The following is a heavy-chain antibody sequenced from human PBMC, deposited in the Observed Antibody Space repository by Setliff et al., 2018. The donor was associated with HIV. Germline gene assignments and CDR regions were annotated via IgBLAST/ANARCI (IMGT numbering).Heavy chain of an antibody. Sequence: KPSETLSLTCAVSGYSISSGDYYWSWIRQPPGKGLEWIGYIYYSGSIYYNPSLKSRVTISIDTSKNQFSLKLSSVTAADTAVYYCARAPLSRLRSYYYYYGMDVWGQGTTVTVSS. CDR3: ARAPLSRLRSYYYYYGMDV. J-gene: IGHJ6*02. D-gene: IGHD4-17*01. V-gene: IGHV4-30-4*08. CDR2: IYYSGSI. CDR1: GYSISSGDYY.